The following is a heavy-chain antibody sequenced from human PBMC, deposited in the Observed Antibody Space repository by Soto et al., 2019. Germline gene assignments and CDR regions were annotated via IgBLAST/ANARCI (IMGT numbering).Heavy chain of an antibody. D-gene: IGHD3-3*01. Sequence: SSETLSLTCTVSGGSISSSSYYWGWIRQPPGKGLEWIGSIYYSGSTYYNPSLKSRVTISVDTSKNQFSLKLSSVTAADTAVYYCASDDFSTVYGMDVWGQGTTVTVSS. V-gene: IGHV4-39*01. CDR3: ASDDFSTVYGMDV. CDR2: IYYSGST. CDR1: GGSISSSSYY. J-gene: IGHJ6*02.